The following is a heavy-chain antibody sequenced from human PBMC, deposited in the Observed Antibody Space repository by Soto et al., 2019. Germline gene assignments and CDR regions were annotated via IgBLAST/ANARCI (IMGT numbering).Heavy chain of an antibody. J-gene: IGHJ6*02. Sequence: PGGSLRLSCAASGFTFSSYGMHWVRQAPGKGLEWVAVISYDGSNKYYADSVKGRFTISRDNSKNTLYLQMNSLRAEDTAVYYCAKAPELGYCSSTSCPPPYYYGMDVWGQGTTVTVSS. D-gene: IGHD2-2*01. V-gene: IGHV3-30*18. CDR1: GFTFSSYG. CDR3: AKAPELGYCSSTSCPPPYYYGMDV. CDR2: ISYDGSNK.